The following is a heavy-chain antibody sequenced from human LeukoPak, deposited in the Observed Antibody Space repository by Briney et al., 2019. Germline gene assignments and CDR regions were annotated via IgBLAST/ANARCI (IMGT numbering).Heavy chain of an antibody. CDR3: ARDYEVVTAIRGAFYYGMDV. CDR1: GFTFSSYS. V-gene: IGHV3-21*01. J-gene: IGHJ6*02. CDR2: ISSSSSYI. D-gene: IGHD2-21*02. Sequence: PGGSLRLSCAASGFTFSSYSMNWVRQAPGKGLEWVSSISSSSSYIYYADSVEGRFTISRDNAKNSLYLQMNSLRAEDTAVYYCARDYEVVTAIRGAFYYGMDVWGQGTTVTVSS.